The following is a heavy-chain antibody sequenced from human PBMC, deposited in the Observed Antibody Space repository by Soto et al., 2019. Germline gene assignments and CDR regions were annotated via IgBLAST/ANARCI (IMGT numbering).Heavy chain of an antibody. V-gene: IGHV3-74*01. J-gene: IGHJ5*02. CDR1: GLSFSIYW. CDR2: IKTDGSST. Sequence: PEGAVKVSSAASGLSFSIYWMHWVRQAPGKGLVWVSRIKTDGSSTNYADSVKGRFTISRDNAKNTLYLQMNSLRPEDTAVYYCTREKFDPWGQGTLVPVSS. CDR3: TREKFDP.